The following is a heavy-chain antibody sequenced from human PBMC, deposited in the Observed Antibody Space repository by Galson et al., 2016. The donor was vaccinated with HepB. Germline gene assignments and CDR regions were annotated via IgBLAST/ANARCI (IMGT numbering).Heavy chain of an antibody. CDR3: AKAFTTADNFYQFGMDV. Sequence: SLRLSCAASGFTFSNYVMTWVRQSPRKGLEWVSRIGGPGRSKDYADSVNGRFTIFRDNSKSTLYLQIDSLRSVDTAVYYCAKAFTTADNFYQFGMDVWGKGTTVTVSS. CDR1: GFTFSNYV. CDR2: IGGPGRSK. V-gene: IGHV3-23*01. J-gene: IGHJ6*04. D-gene: IGHD1-1*01.